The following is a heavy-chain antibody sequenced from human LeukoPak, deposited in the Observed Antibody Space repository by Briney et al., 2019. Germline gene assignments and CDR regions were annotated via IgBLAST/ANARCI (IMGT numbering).Heavy chain of an antibody. D-gene: IGHD5-18*01. CDR3: ARGPQLWSQTYYFDY. J-gene: IGHJ4*02. V-gene: IGHV4-34*01. Sequence: SETLSLTCAVYGGSFSGYYWSWIRQPPGKGLEWIGEINHSGSTSYNPSLKSRVTISVDTSKNQFSLKLSSVTAADTAVYYCARGPQLWSQTYYFDYWGQGTLVTVSS. CDR1: GGSFSGYY. CDR2: INHSGST.